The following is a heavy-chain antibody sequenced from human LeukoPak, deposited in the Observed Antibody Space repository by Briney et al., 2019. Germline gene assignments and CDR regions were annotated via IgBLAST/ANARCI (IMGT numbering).Heavy chain of an antibody. D-gene: IGHD3-3*02. J-gene: IGHJ6*02. V-gene: IGHV3-23*01. CDR3: AKVVLATAVYYYGIDV. Sequence: PGGSLRLSCAASGFTFSSYAMTWVRQAPGKGLEWVSSISGSGGNTYYADSVKGRFTISRDNSKNTLFLQMNSLRAEDTAVYYCAKVVLATAVYYYGIDVWGQGTTVTVSS. CDR1: GFTFSSYA. CDR2: ISGSGGNT.